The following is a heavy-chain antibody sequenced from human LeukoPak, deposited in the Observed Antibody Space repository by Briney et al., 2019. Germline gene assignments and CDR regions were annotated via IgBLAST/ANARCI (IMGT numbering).Heavy chain of an antibody. CDR2: ISGTGGST. Sequence: GGSLRLSCAASGFTFSTYAMTWVRQAPGKGLEWVSLISGTGGSTYYADSVKGRFTISRDNSKNTLYLQMNSLRAEDTAVYYCAKAPVTTCSGAYCYPFDYWGQGTLVTVSS. D-gene: IGHD2-21*01. J-gene: IGHJ4*02. CDR1: GFTFSTYA. CDR3: AKAPVTTCSGAYCYPFDY. V-gene: IGHV3-23*01.